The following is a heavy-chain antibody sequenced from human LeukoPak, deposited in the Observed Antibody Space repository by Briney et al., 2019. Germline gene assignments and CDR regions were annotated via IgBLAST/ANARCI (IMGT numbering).Heavy chain of an antibody. Sequence: PGRSLRLSCAASGFTFRSYGMHWVRQAPGKGLEWVAVISYDGSNKYYADSVKGRFTISRDNSKNTLYLQMNSLRAEDTAVYYCAKGLSGGSGVSWGQGTLVIVSS. D-gene: IGHD6-19*01. CDR2: ISYDGSNK. J-gene: IGHJ5*02. CDR3: AKGLSGGSGVS. V-gene: IGHV3-30*18. CDR1: GFTFRSYG.